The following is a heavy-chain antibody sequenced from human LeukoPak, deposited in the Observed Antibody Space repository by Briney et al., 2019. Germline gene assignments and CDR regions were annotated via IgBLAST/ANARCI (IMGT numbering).Heavy chain of an antibody. Sequence: GGSLRLSCAASGFTFRSYAMSWVRQAPGKGLEWVSAMGGTDGKTYYADSVKGRFTISRDNSKNTLSLEMKSLRVEDTALYYCAKADYSGSGSYVGWGQGTLVTVSS. J-gene: IGHJ4*02. CDR1: GFTFRSYA. CDR3: AKADYSGSGSYVG. CDR2: MGGTDGKT. D-gene: IGHD3-10*01. V-gene: IGHV3-23*01.